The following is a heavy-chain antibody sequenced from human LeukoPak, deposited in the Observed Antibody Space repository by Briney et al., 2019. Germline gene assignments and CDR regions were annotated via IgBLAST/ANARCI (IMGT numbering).Heavy chain of an antibody. CDR1: GYTFTSYD. CDR3: AREDRVPAATVRYYFDY. J-gene: IGHJ4*02. Sequence: ASVKVSCKASGYTFTSYDINWVRQATGQGLEWMGWINPNSGGTNYAQKFQGRVTMTRDTSISTPYMELSRLRSDDTAVYYCAREDRVPAATVRYYFDYWGQGTLVTVSS. V-gene: IGHV1-2*02. D-gene: IGHD2-2*01. CDR2: INPNSGGT.